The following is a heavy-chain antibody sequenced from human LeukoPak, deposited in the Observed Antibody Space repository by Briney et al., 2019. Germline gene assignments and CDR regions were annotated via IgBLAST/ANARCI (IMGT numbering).Heavy chain of an antibody. J-gene: IGHJ4*02. D-gene: IGHD6-6*01. CDR2: ISYDGSNK. CDR1: GFTFSSYA. CDR3: ARPRGLRYSSSSVYFDY. Sequence: PGGSLRLSCAASGFTFSSYAKHWVRQAPGKGLEWVAVISYDGSNKYYADSVKGRFTISRDNSKNTLYLQMNSLRAEDTAVYYCARPRGLRYSSSSVYFDYWGQGTLVTVSS. V-gene: IGHV3-30*04.